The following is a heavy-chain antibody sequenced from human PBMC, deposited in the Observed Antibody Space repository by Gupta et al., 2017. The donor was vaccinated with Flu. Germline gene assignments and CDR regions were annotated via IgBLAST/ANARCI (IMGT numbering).Heavy chain of an antibody. V-gene: IGHV3-7*01. CDR1: TFSSYW. CDR3: ARKEGPGIPLDY. J-gene: IGHJ4*02. Sequence: TFSSYWMSWVCQARGKGLEWVANIKEYGSEKYYVDSVKGRFTMSRDNAKNSLYLQMNSLRVDDTAVYYCARKEGPGIPLDYWGQGTLVTVSS. D-gene: IGHD6-13*01. CDR2: IKEYGSEK.